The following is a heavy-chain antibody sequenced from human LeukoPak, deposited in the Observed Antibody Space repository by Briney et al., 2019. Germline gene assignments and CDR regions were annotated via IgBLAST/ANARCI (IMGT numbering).Heavy chain of an antibody. D-gene: IGHD4-17*01. V-gene: IGHV5-51*01. CDR2: IYPGDSDT. J-gene: IGHJ5*02. Sequence: GESLKISCKGSGYSFTSYWIGWARQMPGKGLEWMGIIYPGDSDTRYSPSFQGQVTISADKSISTAYLQWSSLKASDTAMYYCARHSEDPLYGDYGWFDPWGQGTLVTVSS. CDR1: GYSFTSYW. CDR3: ARHSEDPLYGDYGWFDP.